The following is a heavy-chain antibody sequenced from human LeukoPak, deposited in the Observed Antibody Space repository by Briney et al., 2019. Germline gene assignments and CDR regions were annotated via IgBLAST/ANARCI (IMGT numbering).Heavy chain of an antibody. CDR1: GGSFSGYY. CDR2: INHSGST. CDR3: ARGMCSGGSCPPGYYFDY. Sequence: PSETLSLTCAVYGGSFSGYYWSWIRQPPGKGLEWIGGINHSGSTNYNPSLKSRVTISVDTSKNQFSLKLSSVTAADTAVYYCARGMCSGGSCPPGYYFDYWGQGTLVTVSS. D-gene: IGHD2-15*01. J-gene: IGHJ4*02. V-gene: IGHV4-34*01.